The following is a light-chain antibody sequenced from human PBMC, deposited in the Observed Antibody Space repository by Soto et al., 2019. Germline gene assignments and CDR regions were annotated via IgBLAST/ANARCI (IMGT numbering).Light chain of an antibody. CDR1: QSVSSY. Sequence: EIVLTQSPATLSLSPGERATLSCRASQSVSSYLAWYQQKPGHAPRLLIYDASNRATGIPARFSGSGSGTDFTLTIISLEPEDFAVYYCQQRSNWPPWTFGQGTKVEIK. CDR2: DAS. J-gene: IGKJ1*01. V-gene: IGKV3-11*01. CDR3: QQRSNWPPWT.